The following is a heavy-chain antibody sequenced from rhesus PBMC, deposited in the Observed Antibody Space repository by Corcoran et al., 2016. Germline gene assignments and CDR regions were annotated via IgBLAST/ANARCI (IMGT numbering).Heavy chain of an antibody. D-gene: IGHD1-1*01. J-gene: IGHJ2*01. V-gene: IGHV4-160*01. CDR1: GGSISSNY. Sequence: QVQLQQWGEGLVKPSETLSLTCAVYGGSISSNYWSWIRQPPGKGLELIGRIRSGGSTTYNPSLKSRVTISIDTSKNQFSLKLSSVTAADTAVYYCARGLEPSWGYWYFDLWGPGTPITISS. CDR2: IRSGGST. CDR3: ARGLEPSWGYWYFDL.